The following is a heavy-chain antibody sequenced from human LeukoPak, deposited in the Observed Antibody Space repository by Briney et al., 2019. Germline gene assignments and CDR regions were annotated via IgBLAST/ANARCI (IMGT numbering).Heavy chain of an antibody. CDR3: ARHPSSWYYYFDY. V-gene: IGHV4-39*01. D-gene: IGHD6-13*01. CDR2: IYYSGST. CDR1: GGSISSSSYY. J-gene: IGHJ4*02. Sequence: SETPSLTCTVSGGSISSSSYYWGWIRQPPGKGLEWIGSIYYSGSTYYNPSLKSRVTISVDTSKNQFSLKLSSVTAADTAVYYCARHPSSWYYYFDYWGQGTLVTVSS.